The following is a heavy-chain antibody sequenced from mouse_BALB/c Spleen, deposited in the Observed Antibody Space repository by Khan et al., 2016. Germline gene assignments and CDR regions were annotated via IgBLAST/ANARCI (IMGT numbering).Heavy chain of an antibody. V-gene: IGHV7-3*02. CDR3: ARDPVVDARDY. J-gene: IGHJ4*01. CDR1: GFTFTDYY. Sequence: EVELVESGGGLVQPGGSLRLSCATSGFTFTDYYMSWVRQPPGKALEWLGFIRNKANGYTTEYSASVKGRFTISRDNSQSILYLQMNTLRSEDSAPYHCARDPVVDARDYWGQGTSVTVSS. CDR2: IRNKANGYTT. D-gene: IGHD1-1*01.